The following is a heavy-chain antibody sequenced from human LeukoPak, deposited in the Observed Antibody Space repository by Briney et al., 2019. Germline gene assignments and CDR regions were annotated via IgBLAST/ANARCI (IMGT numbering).Heavy chain of an antibody. J-gene: IGHJ4*02. CDR2: INNPGTTI. Sequence: GGSLRLSCVASGFSFGDFYMNWIRQAPGKALEWVAFINNPGTTIHYADSVRSRFTISRDNAKSSLSLQINSLRVEDTAVYYCARTADGEFDVWGQGTLVTVSS. V-gene: IGHV3-11*01. D-gene: IGHD4-17*01. CDR3: ARTADGEFDV. CDR1: GFSFGDFY.